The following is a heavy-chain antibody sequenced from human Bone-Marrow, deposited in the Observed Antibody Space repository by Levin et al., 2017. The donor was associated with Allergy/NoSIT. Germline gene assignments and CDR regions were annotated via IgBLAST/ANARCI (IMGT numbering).Heavy chain of an antibody. CDR1: GYTFTGYY. CDR3: GLVGSNHFDY. V-gene: IGHV1-2*06. J-gene: IGHJ4*02. CDR2: INPSSGGT. D-gene: IGHD1-26*01. Sequence: GESLKISCKASGYTFTGYYMHWVRQAPGQGLEWMGRINPSSGGTNYGQKFQGRVTMTRDTSISTAYMEMSRLRSDDTAVYYCGLVGSNHFDYWGQGTLVTVSS.